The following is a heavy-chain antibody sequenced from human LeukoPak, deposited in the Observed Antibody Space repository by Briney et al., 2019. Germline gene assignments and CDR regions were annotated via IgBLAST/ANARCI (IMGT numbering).Heavy chain of an antibody. D-gene: IGHD3-10*01. J-gene: IGHJ2*01. V-gene: IGHV3-23*01. CDR3: ARVGPRATRSAGHYYFDL. Sequence: PGGSLRLSCAASGFTFSNYAMRWVRRAPGKGLEWFSTVSDKGDATAHADSVKGRFTISRDNAKNTLSLLMNILRAEDTAVYYCARVGPRATRSAGHYYFDLWGRGTLVTVSS. CDR1: GFTFSNYA. CDR2: VSDKGDAT.